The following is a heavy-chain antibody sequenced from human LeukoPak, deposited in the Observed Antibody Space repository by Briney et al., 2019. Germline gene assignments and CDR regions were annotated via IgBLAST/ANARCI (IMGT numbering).Heavy chain of an antibody. CDR1: GYTFTGYY. CDR3: ARDFGVGGGDYGALFDY. Sequence: GASVKVSFKASGYTFTGYYMHWVRQAPGQGLEWMGWINPNSGGTNYAQKFQGRVTMTRDTSISTAYMELSRLRSDDTAVYYCARDFGVGGGDYGALFDYWGQGTLVTVSS. J-gene: IGHJ4*02. D-gene: IGHD3-3*01. CDR2: INPNSGGT. V-gene: IGHV1-2*02.